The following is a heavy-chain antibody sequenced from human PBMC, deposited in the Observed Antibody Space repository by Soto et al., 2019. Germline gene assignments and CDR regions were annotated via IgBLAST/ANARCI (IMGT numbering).Heavy chain of an antibody. CDR2: IKSKSEGETI. CDR3: TRGPVGSTRPLDY. D-gene: IGHD2-2*01. V-gene: IGHV3-15*01. J-gene: IGHJ4*02. Sequence: EVQLVASGGGLVEPGGSLRLSCAASGFTFSNAWMSWVRQAPGKGLEWVGRIKSKSEGETIDYAAPVKGRFTISRDDSKNTLYLQMNSLKSEDTGVYYCTRGPVGSTRPLDYWGQGTLVTVSS. CDR1: GFTFSNAW.